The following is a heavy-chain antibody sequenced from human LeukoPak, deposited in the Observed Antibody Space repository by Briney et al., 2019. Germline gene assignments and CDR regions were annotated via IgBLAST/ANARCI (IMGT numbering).Heavy chain of an antibody. V-gene: IGHV4-59*01. Sequence: SETLSLTCTVSGGSISSYYCSWIRQPPGKGLEWIGYIYYSGSTNYNPSLKSRVTISVDTSKNQFSLKLSSVTAADTAVYYCARGNEYYYDSSGRFDYWGQGTLVSVSS. CDR1: GGSISSYY. CDR2: IYYSGST. CDR3: ARGNEYYYDSSGRFDY. J-gene: IGHJ4*02. D-gene: IGHD3-22*01.